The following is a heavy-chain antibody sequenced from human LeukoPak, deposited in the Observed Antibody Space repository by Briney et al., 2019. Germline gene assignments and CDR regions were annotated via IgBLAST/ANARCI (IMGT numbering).Heavy chain of an antibody. Sequence: GGSLRLSCAASGFTFSSYAMSWSRQAPGKGLEWVASINSDGSEGYYADVVKGRLTISRDNAKNSLYLQINSLRAEDTAVYYCARSSYSSSSSVWGQGTMVTVSS. CDR1: GFTFSSYA. CDR3: ARSSYSSSSSV. J-gene: IGHJ3*01. D-gene: IGHD6-6*01. CDR2: INSDGSEG. V-gene: IGHV3-7*03.